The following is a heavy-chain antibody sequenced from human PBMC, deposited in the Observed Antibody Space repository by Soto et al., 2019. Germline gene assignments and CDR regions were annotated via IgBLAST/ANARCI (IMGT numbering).Heavy chain of an antibody. J-gene: IGHJ4*02. D-gene: IGHD6-13*01. V-gene: IGHV3-23*01. CDR2: ISGTTGYA. Sequence: GGSLRLSCAASGFTFSSYAMSWVRQPPGKGLEWVSSISGTTGYAYYADSVRGRFTISRDNSNNALYLQMNSLRVEDTAVFYCAKAASSWTPLDYWGQGALVTVSS. CDR1: GFTFSSYA. CDR3: AKAASSWTPLDY.